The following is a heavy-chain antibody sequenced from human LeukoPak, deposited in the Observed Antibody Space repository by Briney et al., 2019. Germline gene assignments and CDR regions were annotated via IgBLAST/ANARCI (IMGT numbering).Heavy chain of an antibody. V-gene: IGHV3-23*01. CDR1: GFTFSSSA. CDR3: AKNGKYYFDY. D-gene: IGHD1-1*01. CDR2: ISAHGVIT. J-gene: IGHJ4*02. Sequence: SGGSLRLSCAASGFTFSSSAMNWVRQAPGKGLEWVSSISAHGVITHYADSVKGRFTISRDNSKNTQFLQMNNLRAEDTAVYYCAKNGKYYFDYWGQGTLVTVSS.